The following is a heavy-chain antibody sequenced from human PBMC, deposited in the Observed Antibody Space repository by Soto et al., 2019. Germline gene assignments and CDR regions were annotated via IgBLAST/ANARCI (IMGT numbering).Heavy chain of an antibody. Sequence: SETLSLTCAVYGGSFSGYYWSWIRQPPGKGLEWIGEINHSGSTNYNPSLKSRVTISVDTSKNQFSLKLSSVTAADTAVYYCARGSTVSAFDIWGQGTMVTVSS. CDR1: GGSFSGYY. CDR2: INHSGST. J-gene: IGHJ3*02. D-gene: IGHD1-20*01. V-gene: IGHV4-34*01. CDR3: ARGSTVSAFDI.